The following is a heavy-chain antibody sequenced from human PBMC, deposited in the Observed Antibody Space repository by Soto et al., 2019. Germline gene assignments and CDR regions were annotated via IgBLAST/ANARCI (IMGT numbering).Heavy chain of an antibody. D-gene: IGHD2-15*01. CDR2: ISSGSSNI. Sequence: EVQLVASGGGLVKPGGSLTLSCAASGFAFRSYNMNWVRQAPGKGLEWVASISSGSSNIYDADSVKGRFTISRDNAKNSLFLQMDSLRAEDSAVYYCASAIVVAATFDFWGQGTLFSVSS. V-gene: IGHV3-21*03. CDR3: ASAIVVAATFDF. J-gene: IGHJ4*02. CDR1: GFAFRSYN.